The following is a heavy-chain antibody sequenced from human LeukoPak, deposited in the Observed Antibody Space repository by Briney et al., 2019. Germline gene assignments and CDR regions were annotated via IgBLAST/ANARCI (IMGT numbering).Heavy chain of an antibody. V-gene: IGHV4-4*09. CDR3: ARSRPAPKEFDH. CDR2: IYTRGTT. Sequence: SETLSLTCTVSDDSISDYYWSWIRQPPGKGLEWIGYIYTRGTTDYNPSLKSRVTMSADTSKNQFSLKLDSVTAADTAVYYCARSRPAPKEFDHWGQGTLVTVSS. CDR1: DDSISDYY. D-gene: IGHD2-2*01. J-gene: IGHJ4*02.